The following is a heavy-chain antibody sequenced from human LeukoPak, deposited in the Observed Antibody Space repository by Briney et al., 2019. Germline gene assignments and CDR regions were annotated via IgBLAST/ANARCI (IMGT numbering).Heavy chain of an antibody. D-gene: IGHD3-22*01. Sequence: SETLSLTCTVSGGSISSYYWSWIRQPAAKGLEWIGRIYTIGNTNYKPSLKSRVTMSVDTSKNQFSLKLSSVTAADTAVYYCARSRYYHDSSSYYGFDYWGQGTLVTVSS. CDR3: ARSRYYHDSSSYYGFDY. V-gene: IGHV4-4*07. CDR1: GGSISSYY. J-gene: IGHJ4*02. CDR2: IYTIGNT.